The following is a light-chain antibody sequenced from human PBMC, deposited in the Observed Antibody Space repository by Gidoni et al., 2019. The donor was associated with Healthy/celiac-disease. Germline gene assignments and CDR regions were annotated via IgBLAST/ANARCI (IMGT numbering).Light chain of an antibody. CDR3: QQGYSTPAT. CDR1: QSISSY. CDR2: AAS. V-gene: IGKV1-39*01. Sequence: DIQMTQSPSSLSASVGDRVTITCRASQSISSYLNWYQQKPGKAPKLLIYAASSLQSGVPSRFSGSGAGTDFTLTNSSLQPEDFATYYCQQGYSTPATFGGGTKVEIK. J-gene: IGKJ4*01.